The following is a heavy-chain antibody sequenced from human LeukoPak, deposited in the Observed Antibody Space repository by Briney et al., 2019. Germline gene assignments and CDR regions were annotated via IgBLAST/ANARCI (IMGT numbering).Heavy chain of an antibody. D-gene: IGHD2-15*01. CDR2: INHSGST. CDR3: ARNILYSFKESYCSGGSCYPRGSALDY. Sequence: SETLSLTCAVYGGSFSGYYWSWIRQPPGKGLEWIGEINHSGSTNYNPSLKSRVTISVDTPKNQFSLKLSSVTAADTAVYYCARNILYSFKESYCSGGSCYPRGSALDYWGQGTLVTVSS. J-gene: IGHJ4*02. V-gene: IGHV4-34*01. CDR1: GGSFSGYY.